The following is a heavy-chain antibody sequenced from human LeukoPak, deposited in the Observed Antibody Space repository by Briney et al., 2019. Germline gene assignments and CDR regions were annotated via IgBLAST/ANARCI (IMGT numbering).Heavy chain of an antibody. D-gene: IGHD2-15*01. CDR1: GGSFSGYY. V-gene: IGHV4-34*01. Sequence: SETLSLTCAVYGGSFSGYYWSWIRRPPGKGLEWIGEINHSGSTNYNPSLKSRVTISVDTSKNQFSLKLSSVTAADTAVYYCARLTLGYCSGGSCQRSYYYYYMDVWGKGTTVTVSS. J-gene: IGHJ6*03. CDR2: INHSGST. CDR3: ARLTLGYCSGGSCQRSYYYYYMDV.